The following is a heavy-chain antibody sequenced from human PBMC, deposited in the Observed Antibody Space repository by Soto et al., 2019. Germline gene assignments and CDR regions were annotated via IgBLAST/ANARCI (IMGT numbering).Heavy chain of an antibody. CDR2: ISYDGSNK. D-gene: IGHD2-15*01. Sequence: QVQLVESGGGVVQPGRSLRLSCAASGFTFRSYAMHWVRQAPGKGLEWVAVISYDGSNKYYADSVKGRFTISRDNSKNTLYLQMNSLRAEDTAVYYCAREMVVAAGIYGMDVWGQGTTVTVSS. CDR1: GFTFRSYA. CDR3: AREMVVAAGIYGMDV. J-gene: IGHJ6*02. V-gene: IGHV3-30-3*01.